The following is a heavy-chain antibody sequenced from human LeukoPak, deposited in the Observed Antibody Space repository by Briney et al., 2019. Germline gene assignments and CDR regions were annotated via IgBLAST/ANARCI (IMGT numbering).Heavy chain of an antibody. CDR1: GGSISSSSYY. V-gene: IGHV4-39*07. CDR2: IYYSGST. J-gene: IGHJ4*02. CDR3: ARDRPRGYDFWSGYYAWGY. D-gene: IGHD3-3*01. Sequence: SETLSLTCAVYGGSISSSSYYWGWIRQPPGKGLEWIGSIYYSGSTYYNPSLKSRVTISVDTSKNQFSLKLSSVTAADTAVYYCARDRPRGYDFWSGYYAWGYWGQGTLVTVSS.